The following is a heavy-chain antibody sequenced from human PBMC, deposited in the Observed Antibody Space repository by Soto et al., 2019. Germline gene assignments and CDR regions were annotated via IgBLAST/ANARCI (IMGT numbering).Heavy chain of an antibody. J-gene: IGHJ3*02. CDR2: IYYSGST. D-gene: IGHD3-22*01. Sequence: PSETLSLTCAVDGGTFSGYYWSWIRQPPGKGLEWIGYIYYSGSTYYNPSLKSRVTISVDTSKNQFSLKLSSVTAADTAVYYCARVSYYDSSGSDIWGQGTMVTVSS. CDR1: GGTFSGYY. V-gene: IGHV4-30-4*08. CDR3: ARVSYYDSSGSDI.